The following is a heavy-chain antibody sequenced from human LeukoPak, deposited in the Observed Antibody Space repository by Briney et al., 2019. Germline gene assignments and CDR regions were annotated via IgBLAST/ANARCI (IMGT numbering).Heavy chain of an antibody. CDR1: GFTFSSYS. Sequence: KPGGSLRLSCAASGFTFSSYSMNWVRQAPGKGLEWVGRIKSKTDGGTTDYAAPVKGRFTISRDDSKNTLYLQMDSLKTEDTAVYYCTTDSLVTRIAASRSYYFDYWGQGTLVTVSS. CDR3: TTDSLVTRIAASRSYYFDY. CDR2: IKSKTDGGTT. V-gene: IGHV3-15*07. J-gene: IGHJ4*02. D-gene: IGHD6-6*01.